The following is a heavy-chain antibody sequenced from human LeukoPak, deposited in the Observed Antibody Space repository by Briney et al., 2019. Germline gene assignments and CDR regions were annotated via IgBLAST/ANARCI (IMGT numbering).Heavy chain of an antibody. V-gene: IGHV3-9*01. D-gene: IGHD3-3*01. Sequence: GGSLRLSCAASGSTFDDYAMHWVRQAPGKGLEWVSGISWNSGSIGYADSVKGRFTISRDNAKNSLYLQMNSLRAEDTALYYCAKDYFYDFWSGYLDYWGQGTLVTVSS. CDR3: AKDYFYDFWSGYLDY. J-gene: IGHJ4*02. CDR1: GSTFDDYA. CDR2: ISWNSGSI.